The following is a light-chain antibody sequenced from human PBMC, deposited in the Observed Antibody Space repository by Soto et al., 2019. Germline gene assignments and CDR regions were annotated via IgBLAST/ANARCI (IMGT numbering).Light chain of an antibody. V-gene: IGKV3-20*01. J-gene: IGKJ1*01. CDR3: QQYGSSPRT. CDR1: QSVSSSY. CDR2: GAS. Sequence: ELVLTQAAGALSLYPGERATLSCGASQSVSSSYLAWYQQKPGRAPRLLIYGASTRATGIPDRFSGSGSGTDFTLTISRLEPEDFAVYYCQQYGSSPRTFGQGTKVDIK.